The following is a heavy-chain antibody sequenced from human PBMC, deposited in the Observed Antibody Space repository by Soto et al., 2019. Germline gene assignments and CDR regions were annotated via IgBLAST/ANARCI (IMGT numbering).Heavy chain of an antibody. J-gene: IGHJ6*03. D-gene: IGHD3-3*01. V-gene: IGHV1-46*03. CDR1: GYTFTSYY. CDR2: INPSGGST. CDR3: ARDGMEWLLFWGGADTNYYYFYMGV. Sequence: QVQLVQSGAEVKKPGASVKVSCKASGYTFTSYYMHWVRQAPGQGLEWMGIINPSGGSTSYAQKFRGRVTMTRDTSTSTVYMELSSLRSEDTAVYYCARDGMEWLLFWGGADTNYYYFYMGVWGKGTTVTVSS.